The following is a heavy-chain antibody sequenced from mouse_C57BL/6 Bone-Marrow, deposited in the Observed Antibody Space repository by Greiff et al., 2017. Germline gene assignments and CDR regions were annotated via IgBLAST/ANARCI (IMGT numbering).Heavy chain of an antibody. D-gene: IGHD1-1*01. V-gene: IGHV5-17*01. Sequence: EVQGVESGGGLVKPGGSLKLSCAASGFTFSDYGMHWVRQAPEKGLEWVAYISSGSSTIYYADTVKGRFTISRDNAKNTLFLQMTSLRSEDTAMYYCAQGYYGSSYDAMDYWGQGTSVTVSS. CDR3: AQGYYGSSYDAMDY. J-gene: IGHJ4*01. CDR2: ISSGSSTI. CDR1: GFTFSDYG.